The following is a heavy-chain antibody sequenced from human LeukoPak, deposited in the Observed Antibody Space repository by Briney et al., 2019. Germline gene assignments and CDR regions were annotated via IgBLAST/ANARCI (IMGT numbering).Heavy chain of an antibody. CDR2: ISGGGGST. Sequence: PGGSLRLSCAASEFTFSNYAMNWVRQAPGKGLEWVSGISGGGGSTYYADSVKGRFTISRDNSKNTLYLQMDSLRAEDTALYYCAKEFFSTGWNIDYWGQGTLVTVSS. D-gene: IGHD6-19*01. CDR3: AKEFFSTGWNIDY. CDR1: EFTFSNYA. J-gene: IGHJ4*02. V-gene: IGHV3-23*01.